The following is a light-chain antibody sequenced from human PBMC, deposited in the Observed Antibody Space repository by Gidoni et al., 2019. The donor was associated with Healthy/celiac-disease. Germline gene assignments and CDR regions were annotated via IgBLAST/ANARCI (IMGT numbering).Light chain of an antibody. V-gene: IGLV2-23*02. Sequence: QSALTQPASVSGSPGQSITISCTGTSSDVGSYNLVSWYQQHPGKAPKLMIYEVSKRPSGVSNRFSGSKSGNTASLTISGLQAEDEADYYCCSYAGREKVFGTGTKVTVL. CDR3: CSYAGREKV. CDR2: EVS. J-gene: IGLJ1*01. CDR1: SSDVGSYNL.